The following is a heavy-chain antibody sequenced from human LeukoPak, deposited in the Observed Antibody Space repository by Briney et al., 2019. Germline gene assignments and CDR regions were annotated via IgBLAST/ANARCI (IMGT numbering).Heavy chain of an antibody. CDR1: GYTFTSYG. D-gene: IGHD3-9*01. J-gene: IGHJ4*02. Sequence: ASVKVSCKASGYTFTSYGISWVRQAPGQGLEWMGWISAYNGNTNYAQKFQGRVTMTRDTSISTAYMELSRLRSDDTAVYYCARTRAGYLQFWGQGTLVTVSS. V-gene: IGHV1-18*01. CDR2: ISAYNGNT. CDR3: ARTRAGYLQF.